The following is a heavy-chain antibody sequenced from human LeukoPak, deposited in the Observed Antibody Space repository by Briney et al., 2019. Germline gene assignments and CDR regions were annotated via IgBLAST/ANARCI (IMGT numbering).Heavy chain of an antibody. V-gene: IGHV3-21*01. D-gene: IGHD1-26*01. CDR3: ARGRREDRAFDI. Sequence: GGSLRLSCAASGFTFSSYSMNWVRQAPGKGREWVSSISSSSSYIYYADSVKGRVTISRDNAKNSLYLQMNTLRAEDTAVYYCARGRREDRAFDIWGEGRMVTVSS. CDR2: ISSSSSYI. CDR1: GFTFSSYS. J-gene: IGHJ3*02.